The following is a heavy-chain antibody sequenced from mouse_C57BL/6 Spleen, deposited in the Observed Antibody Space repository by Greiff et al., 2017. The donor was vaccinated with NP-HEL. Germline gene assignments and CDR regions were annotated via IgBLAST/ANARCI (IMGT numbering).Heavy chain of an antibody. Sequence: VQLQQSGAELARPGASVKMSCKASGYTFTSYTMHWVNQRPGQGLEWIGYINPSSGYTKYNQKFKDKATLTADKSSSTAYMQLSSLTSEDSAVYYCAKEYDGWFAYWGQGTLVTVSA. CDR3: AKEYDGWFAY. CDR1: GYTFTSYT. CDR2: INPSSGYT. V-gene: IGHV1-4*01. J-gene: IGHJ3*01. D-gene: IGHD2-14*01.